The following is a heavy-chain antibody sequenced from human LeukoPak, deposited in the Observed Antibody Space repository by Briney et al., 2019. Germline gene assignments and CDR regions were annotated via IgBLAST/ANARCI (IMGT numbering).Heavy chain of an antibody. CDR1: GGTFSSYA. V-gene: IGHV1-69*13. D-gene: IGHD3-22*01. CDR2: IIPIFGTA. CDR3: RSSGPKGDY. Sequence: GASVKVSCKASGGTFSSYAISWVRQAPGQGLEWMGGIIPIFGTANYAQKFPGRVTITADESTSTAYMELSSLRSEDTAVYYCRSSGPKGDYWGQGTLVTVSS. J-gene: IGHJ4*02.